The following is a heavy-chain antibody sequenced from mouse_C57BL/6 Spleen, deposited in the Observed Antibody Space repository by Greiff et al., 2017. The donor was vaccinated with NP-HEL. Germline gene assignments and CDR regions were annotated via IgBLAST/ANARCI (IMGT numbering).Heavy chain of an antibody. CDR2: IDPGDGET. D-gene: IGHD1-1*01. J-gene: IGHJ3*01. V-gene: IGHV14-2*01. Sequence: VQLQQSGAELVKPGASVKLSCTASGFNIRDYYMHWVKQRTEQGLEWIGWIDPGDGETKYAAKLKGKVTITADTASNTAYLQMSSLRSEDTAFYYCATIPTVPFAYRGHGPLVTVAA. CDR1: GFNIRDYY. CDR3: ATIPTVPFAY.